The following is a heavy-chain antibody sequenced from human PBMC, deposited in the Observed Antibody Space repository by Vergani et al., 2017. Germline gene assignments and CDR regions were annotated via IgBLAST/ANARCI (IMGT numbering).Heavy chain of an antibody. CDR2: IYHSVST. D-gene: IGHD2-2*01. Sequence: QVQLQESGPGLVKPSETLSLTCAVSGYSISSGYYWGWIRQPPGKGLEWIGSIYHSVSTYYNPSLKSRVTISVDTSKNQFSLKLSSVTAADTAVYYCARGGYCSSTSCSSYWYFDLWGRGTLVTVSS. CDR1: GYSISSGYY. V-gene: IGHV4-38-2*01. CDR3: ARGGYCSSTSCSSYWYFDL. J-gene: IGHJ2*01.